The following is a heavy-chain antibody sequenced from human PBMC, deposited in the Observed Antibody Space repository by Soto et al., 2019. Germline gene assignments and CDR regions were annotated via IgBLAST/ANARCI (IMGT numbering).Heavy chain of an antibody. J-gene: IGHJ4*02. D-gene: IGHD6-19*01. Sequence: QVQLVQSGAEVKKPGSSVKVSCKASGGTFSSYAISWVRQAPGQGLEWMGGIIPIFGTANYAQKFQGRVTSPEDESTSTAYMELSSLRSEHTAVYYCARDWGIAVAVPGDFDYWGQGTLVTVSS. CDR3: ARDWGIAVAVPGDFDY. CDR2: IIPIFGTA. V-gene: IGHV1-69*01. CDR1: GGTFSSYA.